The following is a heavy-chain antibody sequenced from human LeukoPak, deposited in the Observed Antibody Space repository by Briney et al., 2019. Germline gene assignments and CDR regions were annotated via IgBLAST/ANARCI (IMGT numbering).Heavy chain of an antibody. Sequence: SGGSLRLSCAASGFTFSTYSMNWVRQAPGKGLEWVSSISTSSSYIYYGDSVKGRFTISRDNSKDTVSLQMHSLRAEDTATYYCAKDDGWLHYYHWGQGTLVTVSS. J-gene: IGHJ4*02. CDR3: AKDDGWLHYYH. V-gene: IGHV3-21*04. D-gene: IGHD3-10*01. CDR1: GFTFSTYS. CDR2: ISTSSSYI.